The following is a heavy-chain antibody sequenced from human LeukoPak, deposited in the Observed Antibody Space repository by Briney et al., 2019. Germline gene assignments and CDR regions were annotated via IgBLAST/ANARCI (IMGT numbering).Heavy chain of an antibody. Sequence: GGSLRLSCAASGFTFSSYAMHWVRQAPGKGLEWLANIKEDGSRKYYVDSVKGRFTISRDNAKKSLFLQMNSLRAEDTGVYYCARDGVTSSVDYWGQGTLVTVSS. J-gene: IGHJ4*02. V-gene: IGHV3-7*01. CDR2: IKEDGSRK. D-gene: IGHD2-21*02. CDR1: GFTFSSYA. CDR3: ARDGVTSSVDY.